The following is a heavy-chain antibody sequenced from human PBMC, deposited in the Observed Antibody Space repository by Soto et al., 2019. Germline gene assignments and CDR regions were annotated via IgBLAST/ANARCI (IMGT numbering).Heavy chain of an antibody. V-gene: IGHV4-59*08. CDR1: GGSISSYY. D-gene: IGHD4-17*01. CDR2: IYYSGST. J-gene: IGHJ4*02. CDR3: ARGRNYGDYDFDY. Sequence: SETLSLTCTVSGGSISSYYWSWIRQPPGKGLEWIGYIYYSGSTNYNPSLKSRVTISVDTSKNQFSLKLSSVTAADTAVYYCARGRNYGDYDFDYWGQGTLVTVSS.